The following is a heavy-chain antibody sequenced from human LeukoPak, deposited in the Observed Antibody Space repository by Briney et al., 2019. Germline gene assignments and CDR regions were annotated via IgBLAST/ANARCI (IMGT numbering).Heavy chain of an antibody. V-gene: IGHV4-59*01. CDR2: IYNSGST. CDR3: ARDRADIVAMITWGYYFDY. D-gene: IGHD5-12*01. J-gene: IGHJ4*02. CDR1: GGSISSCY. Sequence: SETLSLTCSVSGGSISSCYWSWIRQPPGKGLEWIGYIYNSGSTNYNPSLKSRVTISVDTSKNQFSLRLSSVTAADTAVYYCARDRADIVAMITWGYYFDYWGQGTLVTVSS.